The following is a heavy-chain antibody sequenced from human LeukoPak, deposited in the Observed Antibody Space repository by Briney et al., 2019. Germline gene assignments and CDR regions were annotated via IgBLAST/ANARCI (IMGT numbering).Heavy chain of an antibody. CDR1: GGSISSGGYY. V-gene: IGHV4-31*03. D-gene: IGHD4-17*01. CDR2: IYYSGST. CDR3: AKETGPYGMKVYIHKTYFES. J-gene: IGHJ4*02. Sequence: SETLSLTCTVSGGSISSGGYYWSWIRQHPGKGLEWIGYIYYSGSTYYNPSLMGRATISVDTSKDQMSLTLTSVTAADTAVYYCAKETGPYGMKVYIHKTYFESWGQGTLVTVSS.